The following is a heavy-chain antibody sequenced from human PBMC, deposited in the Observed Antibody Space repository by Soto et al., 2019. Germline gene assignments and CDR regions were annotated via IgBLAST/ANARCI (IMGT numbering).Heavy chain of an antibody. CDR2: INPSGGST. CDR1: GYISTIHY. D-gene: IGHD2-15*01. V-gene: IGHV1-46*01. J-gene: IGHJ6*02. Sequence: SVKVFSNPCGYISTIHYMNCVRQAPVHGLEWMGIINPSGGSTSYAQKFQGRVTMTRDTSTSTVYMELSSLRSEDTAVYYCASEYCSGGSCPLYYGMDVWGQGTTVTVSS. CDR3: ASEYCSGGSCPLYYGMDV.